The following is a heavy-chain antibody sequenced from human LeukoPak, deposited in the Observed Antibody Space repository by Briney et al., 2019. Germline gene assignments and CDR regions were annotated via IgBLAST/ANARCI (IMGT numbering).Heavy chain of an antibody. CDR3: ATQSLLAGVPYGYFQH. D-gene: IGHD3-10*01. Sequence: ASVRVSCKVSGDSLSDLSMHWVRQAPGKGLEWMGGFDPEDGEAFYAQKFQGRVTMTEDTSADTAFMELSSLRSEDTAVYYCATQSLLAGVPYGYFQHWGPGTLVSVSS. CDR1: GDSLSDLS. V-gene: IGHV1-24*01. CDR2: FDPEDGEA. J-gene: IGHJ1*01.